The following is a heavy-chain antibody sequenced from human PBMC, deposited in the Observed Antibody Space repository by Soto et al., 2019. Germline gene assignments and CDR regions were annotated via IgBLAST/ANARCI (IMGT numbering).Heavy chain of an antibody. J-gene: IGHJ6*03. D-gene: IGHD6-6*01. V-gene: IGHV3-64*01. CDR3: ARRARPDFYYMDV. Sequence: EVQLAESGGGLAQPGGSLRLSCAASGFTLSGYAMDWVRQAPGKGLEYVSGISSNGVGTYYANSVQGRFTISRDNSKNTVDLHMGSLRPEDMAVYYCARRARPDFYYMDVWGTGTTVTGSS. CDR1: GFTLSGYA. CDR2: ISSNGVGT.